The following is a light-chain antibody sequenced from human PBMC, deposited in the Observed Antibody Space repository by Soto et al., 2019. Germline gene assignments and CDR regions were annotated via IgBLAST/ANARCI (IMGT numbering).Light chain of an antibody. V-gene: IGKV3-15*01. J-gene: IGKJ1*01. CDR1: QSVSSSY. CDR3: QQYNNWPRT. CDR2: GAS. Sequence: IGLPQSPGTLSLTPGSRAPLSCKASQSVSSSYLAWYQQNPGQAPRLLIYGASTRATGIPARFSGSGSGTEFTLTISSLQSEDFAVYYCQQYNNWPRTFGQGTKVDI.